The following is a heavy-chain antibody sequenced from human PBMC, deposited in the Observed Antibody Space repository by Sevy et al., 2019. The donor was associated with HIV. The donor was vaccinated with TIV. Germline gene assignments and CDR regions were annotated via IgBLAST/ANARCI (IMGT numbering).Heavy chain of an antibody. J-gene: IGHJ4*02. CDR2: INPNSGGT. V-gene: IGHV1-2*02. D-gene: IGHD3-3*01. CDR3: AREMRDFGVVMLDY. CDR1: GYTFTGYY. Sequence: ASVKVSCKASGYTFTGYYMHWVRRAPGQGLEWMGWINPNSGGTNYAQKFQGRVTMTRDTSISTAYMELSRLRSDDTAVYYCAREMRDFGVVMLDYWGQGTLVTVSS.